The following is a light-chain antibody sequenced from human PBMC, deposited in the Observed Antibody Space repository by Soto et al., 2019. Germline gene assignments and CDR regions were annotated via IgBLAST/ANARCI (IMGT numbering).Light chain of an antibody. CDR1: QSVSSS. Sequence: EIVLTQSPATLPLSPGDRATLSCSASQSVSSSLAWYQQRPGQAPRLLIYDAYNRATGIPPRFSGSGSGTDFTLTISSLEPEDSAVYYCQQRHMWPITFGQGTRLEIK. CDR3: QQRHMWPIT. J-gene: IGKJ5*01. CDR2: DAY. V-gene: IGKV3-11*01.